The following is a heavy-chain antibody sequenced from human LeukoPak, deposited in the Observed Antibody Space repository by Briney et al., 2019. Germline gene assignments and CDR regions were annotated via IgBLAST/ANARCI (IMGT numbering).Heavy chain of an antibody. D-gene: IGHD2-2*01. Sequence: SETLSLTCTVSGGSISSSSYYWGWIRQPPGKGLEWIGSIYYSGSTYYNPSLKSRVTISVDTSKNQFSLKLSSVTAADTAVYYCARRREYCSSTSCNDAFDIWGQGTMVTVS. CDR1: GGSISSSSYY. CDR2: IYYSGST. V-gene: IGHV4-39*01. J-gene: IGHJ3*02. CDR3: ARRREYCSSTSCNDAFDI.